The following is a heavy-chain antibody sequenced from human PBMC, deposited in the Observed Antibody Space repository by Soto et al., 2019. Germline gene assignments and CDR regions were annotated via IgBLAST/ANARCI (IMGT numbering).Heavy chain of an antibody. CDR2: ISAYNGNT. V-gene: IGHV1-18*01. CDR1: GYTFTSYG. Sequence: ASVKVSCKASGYTFTSYGISWVRQAPGQGLEWMGWISAYNGNTNYAQKLQGRVTMTTDTSTSTAYMELRSLRSDDTAVYYCARMMTGYCSGGSCFDYWGQGNLVTVSS. CDR3: ARMMTGYCSGGSCFDY. D-gene: IGHD2-15*01. J-gene: IGHJ4*02.